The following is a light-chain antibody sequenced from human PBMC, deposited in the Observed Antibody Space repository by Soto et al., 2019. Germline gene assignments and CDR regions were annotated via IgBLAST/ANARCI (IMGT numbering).Light chain of an antibody. V-gene: IGLV2-8*01. CDR3: SSYAGSNNYV. J-gene: IGLJ1*01. Sequence: QSALTQPPSASGSPGQSVTISCTGTSSDVGAYNYVSWYQQHPGKAPKLMIYEVSKRPSGVPDRFSGSKSGNPASLTVSGLQAEDEADYYCSSYAGSNNYVFGTGTKLTVL. CDR1: SSDVGAYNY. CDR2: EVS.